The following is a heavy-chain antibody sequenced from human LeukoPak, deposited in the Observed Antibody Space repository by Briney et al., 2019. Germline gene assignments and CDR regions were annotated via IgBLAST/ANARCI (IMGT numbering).Heavy chain of an antibody. V-gene: IGHV3-64*01. CDR1: GFTFSSYA. Sequence: GGSLRLSCAASGFTFSSYAMHWVRQAPGKGLEYVSAISSNGGSTYYANSVKGRFTISRDNSKNTLYLQMGSLRAEDMAVYYCATDPGAAILFAEYFQHWGQGTLVTVSS. CDR3: ATDPGAAILFAEYFQH. J-gene: IGHJ1*01. D-gene: IGHD2-2*01. CDR2: ISSNGGST.